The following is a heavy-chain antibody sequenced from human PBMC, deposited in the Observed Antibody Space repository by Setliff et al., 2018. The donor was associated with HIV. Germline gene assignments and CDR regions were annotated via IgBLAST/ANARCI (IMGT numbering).Heavy chain of an antibody. Sequence: LSLTCTVSGGSIRSHYWSWIREPPGKGLEWIGYIYYSGSTNYNPSLKSRVTISVDTSKNQFSLRLSSVTAADTAVYHCARVPRQLLKGAAAYFDYWGQGILVTVSS. V-gene: IGHV4-59*11. CDR1: GGSIRSHY. J-gene: IGHJ4*02. CDR3: ARVPRQLLKGAAAYFDY. D-gene: IGHD5-18*01. CDR2: IYYSGST.